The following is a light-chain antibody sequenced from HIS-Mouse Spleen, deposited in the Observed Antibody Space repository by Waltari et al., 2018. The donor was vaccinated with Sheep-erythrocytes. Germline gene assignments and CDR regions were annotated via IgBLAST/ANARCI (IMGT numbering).Light chain of an antibody. CDR2: EAS. J-gene: IGKJ1*01. Sequence: DIQMTQSPSSLSASVGDRVTITCQASQDINNYLNWYQQKPGKAPKLLIYEASNLETGVPSRFSGSGSGTDFTFTISSLQPEDIATYYCQQYDNLPWTFGQGTKVEIK. CDR3: QQYDNLPWT. CDR1: QDINNY. V-gene: IGKV1-33*01.